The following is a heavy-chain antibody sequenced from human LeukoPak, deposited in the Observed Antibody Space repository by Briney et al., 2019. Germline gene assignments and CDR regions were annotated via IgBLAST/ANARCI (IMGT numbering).Heavy chain of an antibody. CDR1: GFTFSSYA. D-gene: IGHD3-16*01. J-gene: IGHJ4*02. Sequence: GGSLRLSCAASGFTFSSYAMSWVRQAPGKGLEWVSSISSSSSYIYYADSVKGRFTISRDNAKNSLYLQMNSLRAEDTAVYYCARPRGGPFDYWGQGTLVTVSS. CDR2: ISSSSSYI. V-gene: IGHV3-21*01. CDR3: ARPRGGPFDY.